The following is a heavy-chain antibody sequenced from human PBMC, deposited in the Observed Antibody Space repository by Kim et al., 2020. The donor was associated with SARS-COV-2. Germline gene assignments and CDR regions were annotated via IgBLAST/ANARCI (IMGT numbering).Heavy chain of an antibody. V-gene: IGHV3-53*01. D-gene: IGHD1-26*01. Sequence: GGSLRLSCAASGFTVSSNYMSWVRQAPGKGLEWVSVIYSGGSTYYADSVKGRFTISRDNSKNTLYLQMNSLRAEDTAVYYCAREDRVGATHYGMDVWGQGTTVTVSS. CDR1: GFTVSSNY. CDR2: IYSGGST. J-gene: IGHJ6*02. CDR3: AREDRVGATHYGMDV.